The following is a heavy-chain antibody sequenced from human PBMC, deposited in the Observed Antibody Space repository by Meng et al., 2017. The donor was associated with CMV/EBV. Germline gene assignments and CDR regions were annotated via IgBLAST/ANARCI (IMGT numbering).Heavy chain of an antibody. CDR3: ARGNWGLGY. V-gene: IGHV3-74*01. Sequence: SISCVDSGFTFTDYYIHWGRQATGKGLVWVSRISGDGSNTNYADSVKGRFTISRDIARNTIYMQMNSLRVEDTAVYYCARGNWGLGYWGQGTLVTVSS. J-gene: IGHJ4*02. CDR2: ISGDGSNT. D-gene: IGHD7-27*01. CDR1: GFTFTDYY.